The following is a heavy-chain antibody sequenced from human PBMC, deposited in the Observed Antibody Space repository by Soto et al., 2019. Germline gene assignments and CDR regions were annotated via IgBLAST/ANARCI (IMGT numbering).Heavy chain of an antibody. Sequence: PSETLSLTCTVSGGSISNYYWNGIRQSPGKGLEWIGYIYSSGSTHYNPSLQNRVTISIDTSKNQVSLKVNSVTAADTAVYYCARSGARLLPTWLDPWGQGTLVTVSS. D-gene: IGHD2-15*01. CDR2: IYSSGST. V-gene: IGHV4-59*01. J-gene: IGHJ5*02. CDR3: ARSGARLLPTWLDP. CDR1: GGSISNYY.